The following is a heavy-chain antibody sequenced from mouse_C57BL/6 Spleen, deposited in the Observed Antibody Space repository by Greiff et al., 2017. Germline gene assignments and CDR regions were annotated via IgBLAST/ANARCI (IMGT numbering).Heavy chain of an antibody. D-gene: IGHD1-1*01. Sequence: VQLVESGAELVKPGASVKISCKASGYAFSSYWMNWVKQRPGKGLEWIGQIYPGDGDTNYNGEFKGKATLTADKSSSTAYMPLSSLTSEDSAVYVCANRGLYGSSPLYFEVWGTGTTVTVSS. CDR2: IYPGDGDT. CDR3: ANRGLYGSSPLYFEV. CDR1: GYAFSSYW. V-gene: IGHV1-80*01. J-gene: IGHJ1*03.